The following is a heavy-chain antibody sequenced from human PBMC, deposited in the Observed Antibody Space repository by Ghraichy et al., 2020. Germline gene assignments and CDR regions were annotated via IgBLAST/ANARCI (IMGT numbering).Heavy chain of an antibody. J-gene: IGHJ6*02. CDR1: GFTFSSYA. Sequence: LSLTCAASGFTFSSYAMSWVRQAPGKGLEWVSAISGSGGSTYYADSVKGRFTISRDNSKNTLYLQMNSLRAEDTAVYYCAKDKLAGDSSGYYYYYGMDVWGQGTTVTVSS. CDR2: ISGSGGST. V-gene: IGHV3-23*01. D-gene: IGHD3-22*01. CDR3: AKDKLAGDSSGYYYYYGMDV.